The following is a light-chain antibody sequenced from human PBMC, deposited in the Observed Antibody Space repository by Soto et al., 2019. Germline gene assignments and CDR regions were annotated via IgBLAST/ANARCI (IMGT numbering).Light chain of an antibody. CDR2: NNH. CDR1: SSNIGAGYD. V-gene: IGLV1-40*01. CDR3: QSYDGTLTGVI. Sequence: QSVLTQPPSVSGAPGQSVTIPCTGTSSNIGAGYDIHWYQQPPGTAPKLVIYNNHNRPSGVPDRFSGSKSGTSGSLAITGLQAEDEADYFCQSYDGTLTGVIFGGGTKVTVL. J-gene: IGLJ2*01.